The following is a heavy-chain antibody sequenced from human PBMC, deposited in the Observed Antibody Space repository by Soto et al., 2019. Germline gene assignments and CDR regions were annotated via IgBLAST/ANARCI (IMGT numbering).Heavy chain of an antibody. CDR2: IIAYGGNT. CDR1: GYPFTSYG. J-gene: IGHJ4*02. D-gene: IGHD3-22*01. Sequence: AASVKVSCKASGYPFTSYGISWVRQAPGQGLEWMGWIIAYGGNTNYAQKLQGRVTMTTDTSTSTADMELRRLRSDDTAVYYCARDLVRYYDSSGYSPLGYWGQGTLVTVSS. CDR3: ARDLVRYYDSSGYSPLGY. V-gene: IGHV1-18*01.